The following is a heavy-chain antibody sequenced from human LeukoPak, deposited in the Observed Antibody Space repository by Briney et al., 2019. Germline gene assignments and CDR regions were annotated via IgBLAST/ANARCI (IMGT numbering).Heavy chain of an antibody. J-gene: IGHJ4*02. Sequence: GGSLRLSCAASGFSISSSAMNWVRQAPGKGLEWVSSINNVASHIYYAGSVRGRFAISRDNAKNSVYLQMNSLRAEDTAVYYCTRDATYYLRYGYFDYWGQGTLVTVSS. CDR2: INNVASHI. V-gene: IGHV3-21*01. CDR1: GFSISSSA. D-gene: IGHD2/OR15-2a*01. CDR3: TRDATYYLRYGYFDY.